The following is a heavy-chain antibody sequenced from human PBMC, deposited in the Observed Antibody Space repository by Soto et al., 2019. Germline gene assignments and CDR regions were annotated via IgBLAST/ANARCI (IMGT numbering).Heavy chain of an antibody. J-gene: IGHJ4*02. V-gene: IGHV3-48*03. D-gene: IGHD3-16*01. CDR1: GFTFSSYE. Sequence: EVQLVESGGGLVQPGGSLRLSCAASGFTFSSYEMNWVRQAPGKGLEWISYISNSGSTIYYADSVKGRFTISRDNAKNSLFLQVNSLRPEDTAVYYCARRAGGVSDYWGQGTLVTVSS. CDR2: ISNSGSTI. CDR3: ARRAGGVSDY.